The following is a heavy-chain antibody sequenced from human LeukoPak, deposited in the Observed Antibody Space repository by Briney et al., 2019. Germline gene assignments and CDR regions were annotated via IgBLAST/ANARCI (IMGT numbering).Heavy chain of an antibody. J-gene: IGHJ6*02. CDR2: VLHDGSYK. Sequence: GGSLRLSCAASGFSFRSFGMHWVRQAPGKGLEWVTGVLHDGSYKYYADSVKGRFTISTDNSKNTLYLQMNSLRAEDTAVYYCAREGGVVAAIYGMDVWGQGTTVTVSS. D-gene: IGHD2-15*01. V-gene: IGHV3-33*01. CDR1: GFSFRSFG. CDR3: AREGGVVAAIYGMDV.